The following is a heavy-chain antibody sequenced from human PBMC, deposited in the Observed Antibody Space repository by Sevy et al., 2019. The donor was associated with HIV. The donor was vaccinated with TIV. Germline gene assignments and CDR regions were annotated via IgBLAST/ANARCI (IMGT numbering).Heavy chain of an antibody. Sequence: GGSLRLSCAASGFTFSTYNMNWVRQAPGKGLEWVSFITSGSSYIYYADSVKGRFTISRDNAKNSLYLQMNSLRAEDTAVYYCARDKTILEGRYGMDVWGQGTTVTVSS. V-gene: IGHV3-21*01. CDR2: ITSGSSYI. CDR3: ARDKTILEGRYGMDV. CDR1: GFTFSTYN. J-gene: IGHJ6*02. D-gene: IGHD3-3*01.